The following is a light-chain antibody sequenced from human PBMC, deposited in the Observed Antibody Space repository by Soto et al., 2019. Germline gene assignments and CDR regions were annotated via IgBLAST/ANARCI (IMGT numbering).Light chain of an antibody. Sequence: QMTQSPSSLSASVGEKSIITFRAMRDVGSDVSWYQQKPGQAPKLLXYAASNLYTGVPSRFRGSRSGTEFTLTISSLQPEDVASYYCLQDYGDSWTFGQGTKVDIK. J-gene: IGKJ1*01. CDR1: RDVGSD. CDR3: LQDYGDSWT. V-gene: IGKV1-6*01. CDR2: AAS.